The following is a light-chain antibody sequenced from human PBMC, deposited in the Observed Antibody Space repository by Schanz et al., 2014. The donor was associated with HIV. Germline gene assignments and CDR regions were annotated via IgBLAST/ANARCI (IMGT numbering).Light chain of an antibody. J-gene: IGKJ1*01. Sequence: EIVLTQSPATLSLSPGERATLSCRASQSVSSYLAWYQQKPGQAPRLLIYSASTRATGIPDRFSGSGSGTDFTLTISSLEPEDFAVYYCQQYGSSRWTFGQGTKVEIK. CDR2: SAS. CDR1: QSVSSY. V-gene: IGKV3-20*01. CDR3: QQYGSSRWT.